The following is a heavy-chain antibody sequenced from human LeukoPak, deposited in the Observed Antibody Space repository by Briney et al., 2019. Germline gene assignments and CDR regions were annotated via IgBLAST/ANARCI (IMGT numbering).Heavy chain of an antibody. CDR1: GFTFNTYG. CDR3: AKNIGGLDY. D-gene: IGHD3-10*01. J-gene: IGHJ4*02. Sequence: GGSLRLSCAVSGFTFNTYGMTWVRQAPGKGLEWVSGISGRDGSTYHADSVKGRFTISRDNSKNTLYLQMNSLRGEDTAVYYCAKNIGGLDYWGQGNLVSVSS. CDR2: ISGRDGST. V-gene: IGHV3-23*01.